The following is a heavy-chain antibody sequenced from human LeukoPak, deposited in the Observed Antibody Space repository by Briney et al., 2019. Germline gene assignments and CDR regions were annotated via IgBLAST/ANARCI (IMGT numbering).Heavy chain of an antibody. D-gene: IGHD1-1*01. CDR1: GGSISSYY. J-gene: IGHJ5*02. CDR3: ARSTGPGGYVNWFGP. CDR2: IYYSGST. Sequence: SETLSLTYTVSGGSISSYYWSWIRQPPGKGLEWIEYIYYSGSTNYNPSLKSRVTISVDTSKNQFSLKLSSVTAADTAVYYCARSTGPGGYVNWFGPWGQGTLVTVSS. V-gene: IGHV4-59*01.